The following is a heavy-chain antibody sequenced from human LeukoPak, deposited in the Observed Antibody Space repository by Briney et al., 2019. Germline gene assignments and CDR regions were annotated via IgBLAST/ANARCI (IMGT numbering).Heavy chain of an antibody. V-gene: IGHV4-39*01. CDR3: ARLTEQTEYSSPWVDY. D-gene: IGHD6-6*01. CDR2: IYYSGST. J-gene: IGHJ4*02. CDR1: GGSISSSSYY. Sequence: SETLSLTCTVSGGSISSSSYYWGWIRQPPGKGLEWIGSIYYSGSTHYNPSLKSRVTISVDTSKNQFSLKLSSVTAADTAVYYCARLTEQTEYSSPWVDYWGQGTLVTVSS.